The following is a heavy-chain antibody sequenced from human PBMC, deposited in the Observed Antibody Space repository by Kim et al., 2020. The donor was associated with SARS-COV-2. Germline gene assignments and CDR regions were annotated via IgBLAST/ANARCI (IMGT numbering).Heavy chain of an antibody. V-gene: IGHV1-58*01. CDR2: GNT. Sequence: GNTNYATTSPERVTITRHRSTSTAYMELSSLGSEDTAVYYCAAGSSFDYWGQGTLVTVSS. J-gene: IGHJ4*02. CDR3: AAGSSFDY.